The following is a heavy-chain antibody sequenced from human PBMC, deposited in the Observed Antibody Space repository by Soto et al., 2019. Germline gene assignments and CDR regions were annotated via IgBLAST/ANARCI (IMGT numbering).Heavy chain of an antibody. CDR1: GYSFSTYW. J-gene: IGHJ4*02. D-gene: IGHD5-18*01. Sequence: PGESLKISCRGSGYSFSTYWIAWVRQMPGKGLEWMGIIYPGDSDTRYSPSFQGQVTISADKSISTAYLQWSSLKASDTAMYYCARHSYGTGDDYWGQGTLVTVSS. CDR3: ARHSYGTGDDY. CDR2: IYPGDSDT. V-gene: IGHV5-51*01.